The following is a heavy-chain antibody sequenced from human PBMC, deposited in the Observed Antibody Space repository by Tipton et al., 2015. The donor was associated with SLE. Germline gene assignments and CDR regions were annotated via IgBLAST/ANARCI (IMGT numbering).Heavy chain of an antibody. Sequence: GSLRLSCAASGFTFSSYEMNWVRQAPGKGLEWVSYISSSGSTISYADSVKGRFTISRDNAKNSLYLQMSSLRAEDTAVYYCARDDGDYFDYWGQGTLVTVSS. CDR3: ARDDGDYFDY. CDR2: ISSSGSTI. CDR1: GFTFSSYE. D-gene: IGHD4-17*01. J-gene: IGHJ4*02. V-gene: IGHV3-48*03.